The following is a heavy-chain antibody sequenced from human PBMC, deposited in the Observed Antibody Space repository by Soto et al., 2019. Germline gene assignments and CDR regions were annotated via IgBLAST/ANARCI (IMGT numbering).Heavy chain of an antibody. CDR3: AREGSSWYAPDY. J-gene: IGHJ4*02. D-gene: IGHD6-13*01. CDR2: INHSGST. V-gene: IGHV4-34*01. CDR1: GGSFSGYY. Sequence: PSETLSLTCAVYGGSFSGYYWSWIRQPPGKGLEWIGEINHSGSTNYNPSLKSRVTISVDTSKNQFSLKLSSVTAADTAVYYCAREGSSWYAPDYWGQGTLVTVSS.